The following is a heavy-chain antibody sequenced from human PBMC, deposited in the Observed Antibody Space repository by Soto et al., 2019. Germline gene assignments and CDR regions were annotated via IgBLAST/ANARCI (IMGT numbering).Heavy chain of an antibody. CDR2: IYYSGST. J-gene: IGHJ4*02. CDR1: GGSISSYY. V-gene: IGHV4-59*01. Sequence: QVHLQESGPGLVKPSETLSLTCTVSGGSISSYYWSWIRQPPGKGLEWIGYIYYSGSTNYNPSLKLRVTISVDPSKKQLSLKLSSVTAADPAVYYCASSRSPEGYELDWGQGTLVTVSS. D-gene: IGHD5-12*01. CDR3: ASSRSPEGYELD.